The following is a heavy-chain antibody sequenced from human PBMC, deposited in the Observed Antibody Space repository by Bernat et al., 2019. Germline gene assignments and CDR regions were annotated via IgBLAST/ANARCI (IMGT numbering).Heavy chain of an antibody. Sequence: QVQLVQSGAEVKKPGSSVKVSCKASGGTFSSYAISWVRQAPGQGLEWMGGIIPIFGTANYAQKFQGRVTITADKSTGTAYVELSSLRSKDTAVYYCAGEAYSGYDCEAFDNWDQGTMVTVSS. CDR3: AGEAYSGYDCEAFDN. CDR2: IIPIFGTA. CDR1: GGTFSSYA. J-gene: IGHJ3*02. D-gene: IGHD5-12*01. V-gene: IGHV1-69*06.